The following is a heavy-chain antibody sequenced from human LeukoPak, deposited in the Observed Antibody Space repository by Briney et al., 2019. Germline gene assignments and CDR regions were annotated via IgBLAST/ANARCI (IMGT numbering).Heavy chain of an antibody. CDR2: IYTSGST. V-gene: IGHV4-61*02. J-gene: IGHJ6*02. CDR3: AREGYDFWSGYYSKSYYYYGMDV. CDR1: GGSISSGSYY. D-gene: IGHD3-3*01. Sequence: SETLSLTCTVSGGSISSGSYYWSWIRQPAGKGLEWIGRIYTSGSTNYNPSLKSRVTISVDTSKNQFSLKLSSVTAADTAVYYCAREGYDFWSGYYSKSYYYYGMDVWGQGTTDTVSS.